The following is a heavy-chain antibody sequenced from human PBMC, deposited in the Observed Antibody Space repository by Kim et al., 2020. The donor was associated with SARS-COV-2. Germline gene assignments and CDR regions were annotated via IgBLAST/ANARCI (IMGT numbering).Heavy chain of an antibody. D-gene: IGHD2-2*01. Sequence: GGSLRLSCAASGLTFSNYGMHWVRQAPGKGLEWVADISYDGTIKYYADSVKGRFTISRDNSKNTLYLQMNSLRVEDTAVYYCAKGPIAVVPCGKMWFDPCGPGTLVTVSS. CDR2: ISYDGTIK. CDR1: GLTFSNYG. V-gene: IGHV3-30*18. CDR3: AKGPIAVVPCGKMWFDP. J-gene: IGHJ5*02.